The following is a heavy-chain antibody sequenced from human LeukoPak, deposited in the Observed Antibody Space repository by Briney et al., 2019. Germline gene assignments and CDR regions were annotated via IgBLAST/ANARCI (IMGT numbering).Heavy chain of an antibody. CDR1: GYSFTSYW. CDR2: IYPGDSDT. D-gene: IGHD2-2*01. J-gene: IGHJ4*03. V-gene: IGHV5-51*01. CDR3: ARISLPDRYCSSTSCYLAY. Sequence: GESLKISCKGSGYSFTSYWIGWVRQMPGKGLEWMGIIYPGDSDTRYSPSFQGHVTISADKSITTAYLQWSSLKASDTAMYYCARISLPDRYCSSTSCYLAYWGQGTLVTVSS.